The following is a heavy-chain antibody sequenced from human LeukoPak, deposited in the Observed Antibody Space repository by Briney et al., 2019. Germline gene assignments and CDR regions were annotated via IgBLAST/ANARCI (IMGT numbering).Heavy chain of an antibody. CDR1: AFTFSNYS. CDR2: IYFNGTTN. D-gene: IGHD3-22*01. V-gene: IGHV3-30*04. Sequence: PGGSLRLSCAASAFTFSNYSMHWVRQPPGKGLEGVGDIYFNGTTNYYPDLVKRLFTIFRDNYKNSLYLQMNSLRAEDTAVYYWARDPRGPTGYDSSGRDTFDYWGQGTLVTVSS. CDR3: ARDPRGPTGYDSSGRDTFDY. J-gene: IGHJ4*02.